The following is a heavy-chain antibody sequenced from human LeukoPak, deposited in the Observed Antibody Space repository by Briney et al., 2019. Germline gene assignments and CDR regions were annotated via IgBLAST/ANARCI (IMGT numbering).Heavy chain of an antibody. V-gene: IGHV1-69*13. CDR3: ARVRYCSSTSCYPGRPSFDY. CDR1: GGTFSSYA. Sequence: ASVKVSCKAFGGTFSSYAISWVRQAPGQGLEWMGGIIPIFGTANYAQKFQGRVTITADESTSTAYMELSSLRSEDTAVYYCARVRYCSSTSCYPGRPSFDYWGQGTLVTVSS. J-gene: IGHJ4*02. CDR2: IIPIFGTA. D-gene: IGHD2-2*01.